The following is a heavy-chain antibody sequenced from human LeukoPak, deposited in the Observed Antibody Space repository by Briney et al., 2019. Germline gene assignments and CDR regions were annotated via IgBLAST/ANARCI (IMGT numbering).Heavy chain of an antibody. J-gene: IGHJ2*01. D-gene: IGHD3-10*01. CDR3: ARFSGTMVRGVIRRWYFDL. V-gene: IGHV4-4*02. CDR2: IYHSGST. Sequence: SETLSLTCAVSGGSISSSNWWSWVRQPPGKGLEWIGEIYHSGSTNYKPSLKSRVTISVDKSKNQFSLKLSSVTAADTAVYYCARFSGTMVRGVIRRWYFDLWGRGTLVTVSS. CDR1: GGSISSSNW.